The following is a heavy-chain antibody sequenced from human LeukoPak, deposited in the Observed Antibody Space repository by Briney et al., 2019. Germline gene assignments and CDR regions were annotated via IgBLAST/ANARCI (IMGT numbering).Heavy chain of an antibody. V-gene: IGHV7-4-1*02. J-gene: IGHJ5*02. CDR2: INTNTGNP. CDR1: GYTFTSYA. D-gene: IGHD3-3*01. CDR3: ARAPPPIFGVVYYNWFDP. Sequence: ASVKVSCKASGYTFTSYAMNWVRQAPGQGLEWMGWINTNTGNPTYAQGFTGRFVFSLDTSVSTAYLQISSLKAEDTAVYCCARAPPPIFGVVYYNWFDPWGQGTLVTVSS.